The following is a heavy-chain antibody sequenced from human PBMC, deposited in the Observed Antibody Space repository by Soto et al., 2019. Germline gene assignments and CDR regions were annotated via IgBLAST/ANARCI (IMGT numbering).Heavy chain of an antibody. V-gene: IGHV3-23*01. J-gene: IGHJ3*02. CDR3: AKDSINRNGIYDPFDI. CDR2: IGGDGGSP. CDR1: GFTFSEYA. D-gene: IGHD3-3*02. Sequence: GGSLRLSCAASGFTFSEYAMSWVRQAPGKGLEWVSVIGGDGGSPYYADSVKGRFTVSRDNSKSTLYLQMDSLRAEDTAVYYFAKDSINRNGIYDPFDIWGQGTMVTVSS.